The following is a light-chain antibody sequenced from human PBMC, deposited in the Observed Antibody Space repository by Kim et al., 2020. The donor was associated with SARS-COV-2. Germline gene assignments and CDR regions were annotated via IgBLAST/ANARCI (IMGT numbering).Light chain of an antibody. CDR1: SLRSYY. CDR3: NSRDSNDYVV. Sequence: VGWGQTVRITCQGDSLRSYYATWYQQKPGQAPKVVIYGKDNRPSGVPDRFSGSSSGNTAYLTITGTQAGDEADYYCNSRDSNDYVVFGGGTKVTVL. CDR2: GKD. J-gene: IGLJ2*01. V-gene: IGLV3-19*01.